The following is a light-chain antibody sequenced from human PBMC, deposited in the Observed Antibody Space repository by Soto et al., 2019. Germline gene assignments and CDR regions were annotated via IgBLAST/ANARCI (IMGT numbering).Light chain of an antibody. CDR2: EVY. J-gene: IGLJ3*02. Sequence: QSALTQAPSASGSPGQSVTISCTGTSSDIGGYNFVSWYQQHPGKAPRLIIYEVYKRPSGVPNRFSGSKSGNTASLTVSGLQAEDEADYYCSSYTSSSTRVFGGGTKLTVL. CDR3: SSYTSSSTRV. V-gene: IGLV2-8*01. CDR1: SSDIGGYNF.